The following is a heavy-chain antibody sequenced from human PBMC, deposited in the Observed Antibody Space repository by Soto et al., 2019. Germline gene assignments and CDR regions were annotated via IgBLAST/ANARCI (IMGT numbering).Heavy chain of an antibody. Sequence: SDSLSLTCGVCGGSVASSHWCSWVRQSPGGGLEWIGNVYHTGDTNLNPSLQSRVTISVDKSNNQFSLRLNSLTAADTAVYFCAREIVTAGGNNYFDPWGPGTLVTVSS. CDR3: AREIVTAGGNNYFDP. CDR1: GGSVASSHW. V-gene: IGHV4-4*02. CDR2: VYHTGDT. D-gene: IGHD2-21*02. J-gene: IGHJ5*02.